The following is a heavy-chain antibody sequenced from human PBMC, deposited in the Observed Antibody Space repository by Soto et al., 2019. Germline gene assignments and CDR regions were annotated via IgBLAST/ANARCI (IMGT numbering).Heavy chain of an antibody. Sequence: GASVKVSCKASGYTYISYSMHWVRQATGQRLEWLGWMSPSNGATDYAQKFQGRVTITRDTSISTAYMELSNLRSEDTAMYFCARGVDAGVDVWGQGTPVTVS. V-gene: IGHV1-8*01. CDR2: MSPSNGAT. J-gene: IGHJ6*02. CDR1: GYTYISYS. CDR3: ARGVDAGVDV. D-gene: IGHD1-1*01.